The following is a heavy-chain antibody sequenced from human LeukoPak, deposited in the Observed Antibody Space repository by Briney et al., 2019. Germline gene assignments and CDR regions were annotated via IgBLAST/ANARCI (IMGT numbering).Heavy chain of an antibody. V-gene: IGHV4-34*01. D-gene: IGHD5-24*01. Sequence: PSETLSLTCAVYGGSFSNYYWSWVRQPAGKGLEWIGEINHSGSTNYNPSLKSRVTMSVDTCTNRFSLKQNSVTAADTAVYYCAKEDGYTFFDYWGQGTLVTVSS. CDR3: AKEDGYTFFDY. CDR2: INHSGST. J-gene: IGHJ4*02. CDR1: GGSFSNYY.